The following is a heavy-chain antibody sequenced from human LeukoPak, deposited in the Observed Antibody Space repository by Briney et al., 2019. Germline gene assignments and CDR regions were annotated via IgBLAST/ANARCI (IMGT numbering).Heavy chain of an antibody. Sequence: PSETLSLTCSVSGASISGGTYYWGWIRQPPGKGLEWIGSIYYTGSTYDNPPLKTRVTISVDTSKNQFSLKLSSVTAADTAVYYCARRGGSGRAFDYWGQGTLVTVSS. CDR3: ARRGGSGRAFDY. D-gene: IGHD1-26*01. J-gene: IGHJ4*02. CDR2: IYYTGST. CDR1: GASISGGTYY. V-gene: IGHV4-39*01.